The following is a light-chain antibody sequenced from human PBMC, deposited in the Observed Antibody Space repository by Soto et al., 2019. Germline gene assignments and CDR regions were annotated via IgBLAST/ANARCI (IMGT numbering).Light chain of an antibody. J-gene: IGLJ1*01. Sequence: QSALTQPASVSGSPGQSITISCTGTSNDVGGYNYVSWYQQLPGKAPKLIIYDVSNRPSGVSNRFSASKSANAASLTISGLQADDGADYYCSSYTSSSTLYVFGTGTKVTVL. CDR3: SSYTSSSTLYV. CDR2: DVS. CDR1: SNDVGGYNY. V-gene: IGLV2-14*03.